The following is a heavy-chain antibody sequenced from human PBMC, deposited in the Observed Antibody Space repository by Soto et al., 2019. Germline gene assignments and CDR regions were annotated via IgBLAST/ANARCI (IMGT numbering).Heavy chain of an antibody. CDR3: AKGYDILTGWSSLLRYGMDV. V-gene: IGHV3-30*18. CDR2: ISYDGSNK. D-gene: IGHD3-9*01. J-gene: IGHJ6*02. Sequence: GGSLRLSCAASGFTFSSYGMHWVRQAPGKGLEWVAVISYDGSNKYYADSVKGRFTISRDNSKNTLYLQMNSLRAEDTAVYYCAKGYDILTGWSSLLRYGMDVWGQGTTVTVSS. CDR1: GFTFSSYG.